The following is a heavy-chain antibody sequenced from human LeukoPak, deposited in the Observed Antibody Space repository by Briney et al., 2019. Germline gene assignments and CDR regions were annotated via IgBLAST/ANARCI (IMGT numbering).Heavy chain of an antibody. D-gene: IGHD6-19*01. Sequence: GGSLRLSCAASGFTFSSYGMHWVRQAPGQGLEWVAVIWYDGSNKYYADSVKGRFTISRDNSKNTLYLQMNSLRAEDTAVYYCAKDYGSGWYYYFDYWGQGTLVTVSS. CDR2: IWYDGSNK. CDR1: GFTFSSYG. CDR3: AKDYGSGWYYYFDY. V-gene: IGHV3-33*06. J-gene: IGHJ4*02.